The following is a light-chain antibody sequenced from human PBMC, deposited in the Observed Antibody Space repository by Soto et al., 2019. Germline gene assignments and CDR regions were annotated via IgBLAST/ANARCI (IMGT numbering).Light chain of an antibody. CDR1: SGSVSTNYY. J-gene: IGLJ3*02. CDR2: STN. CDR3: VLYMGSGIWV. Sequence: QAVVPQEPSFSVSPGGTVTLTCGLSSGSVSTNYYPSWYQQTPGQAPRTLIYSTNTRSSGVPDRFSGSILGNKAALTITGAQADDESDYYCVLYMGSGIWVFGGGTQLTVL. V-gene: IGLV8-61*01.